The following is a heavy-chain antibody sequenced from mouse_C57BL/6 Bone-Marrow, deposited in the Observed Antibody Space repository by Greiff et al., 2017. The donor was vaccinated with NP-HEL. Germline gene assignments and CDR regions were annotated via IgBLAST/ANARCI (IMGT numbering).Heavy chain of an antibody. CDR3: ARWGTTVVAYYYAMDY. J-gene: IGHJ4*01. V-gene: IGHV1-20*01. D-gene: IGHD1-1*01. Sequence: EVQLQQSGPELVKPGDSVKISCKASGYSFTGYFMNWVMQSHGKSLEWIGRINPYNGDTFYNQKFKGKATLTVDKSSSTAHMELRSLTSEDSAVYYCARWGTTVVAYYYAMDYWGQGTSVTVSS. CDR2: INPYNGDT. CDR1: GYSFTGYF.